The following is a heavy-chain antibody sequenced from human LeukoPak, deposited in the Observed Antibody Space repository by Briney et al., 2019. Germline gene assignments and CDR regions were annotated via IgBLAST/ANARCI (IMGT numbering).Heavy chain of an antibody. D-gene: IGHD3-9*01. V-gene: IGHV1-18*01. Sequence: GASVNVSCKASGYTFTSYGISWVRQAPGQGLEWMGWISAYNGNTNYAQKPQGRVTMTTDTSTSTAYMELRSLRSDDTAVYYCARTSRYFDWLLPYYFDYWGQGTLVTVSS. CDR3: ARTSRYFDWLLPYYFDY. CDR1: GYTFTSYG. J-gene: IGHJ4*02. CDR2: ISAYNGNT.